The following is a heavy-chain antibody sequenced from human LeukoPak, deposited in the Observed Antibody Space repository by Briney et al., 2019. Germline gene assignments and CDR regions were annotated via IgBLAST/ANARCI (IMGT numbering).Heavy chain of an antibody. V-gene: IGHV4-59*01. D-gene: IGHD3-9*01. CDR1: GGSISSYY. CDR3: ASSDIVTGTTYYFDY. J-gene: IGHJ4*02. Sequence: PSETLSLTCSVSGGSISSYYRFWIRQPPGKGLEWIGYVFHSGNTNYSPSLKSRVTISVDTSKNQFSLKLSSVTAADTAVYYCASSDIVTGTTYYFDYWGQGTLITVSS. CDR2: VFHSGNT.